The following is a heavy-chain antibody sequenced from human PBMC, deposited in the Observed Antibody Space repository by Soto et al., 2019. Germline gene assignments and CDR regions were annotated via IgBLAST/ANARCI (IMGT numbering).Heavy chain of an antibody. CDR2: ISYDGSNK. Sequence: QVQLVESGGGVVQPGRSLRLSCAASGFTFSSYAMHWVRQAPGKGLEWVAVISYDGSNKYYADSVKGRFTISRDNSKNTLYLQMNSRRAEETAVYYCARDHLLRYVYYYYGMDVGGQGTTVTVSS. CDR1: GFTFSSYA. D-gene: IGHD4-17*01. V-gene: IGHV3-30-3*01. CDR3: ARDHLLRYVYYYYGMDV. J-gene: IGHJ6*02.